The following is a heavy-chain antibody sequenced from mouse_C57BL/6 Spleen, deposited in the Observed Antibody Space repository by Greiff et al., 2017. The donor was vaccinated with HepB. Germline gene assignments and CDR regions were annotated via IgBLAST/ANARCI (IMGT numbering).Heavy chain of an antibody. J-gene: IGHJ4*01. CDR1: GYAFSSSR. Sequence: QVQLQQSGPELVKPGASVKISCKASGYAFSSSRMNWVKQRPGKGLEWIGRIYPGDGDTNYNGKFKGKATLTADKSSSTAYMQLSSLTSEDSAVYFCARSPRAHAMDYWGQGTSVTVSS. CDR3: ARSPRAHAMDY. CDR2: IYPGDGDT. D-gene: IGHD3-1*01. V-gene: IGHV1-82*01.